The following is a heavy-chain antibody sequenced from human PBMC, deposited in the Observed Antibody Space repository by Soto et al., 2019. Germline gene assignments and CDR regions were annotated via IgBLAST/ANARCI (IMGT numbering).Heavy chain of an antibody. D-gene: IGHD5-18*01. CDR2: ISGSGGST. CDR3: AKGDTAMVMYYFDY. Sequence: EVQLLESGGGLVQPGGSLRLSCAASGFSISTYGMIWVRQAPGKGLEWVSAISGSGGSTYYADSVKGRFTISRDNSKNTLYLQMNSLRAEDTAVYYCAKGDTAMVMYYFDYWGQGTLVTVSS. J-gene: IGHJ4*02. CDR1: GFSISTYG. V-gene: IGHV3-23*01.